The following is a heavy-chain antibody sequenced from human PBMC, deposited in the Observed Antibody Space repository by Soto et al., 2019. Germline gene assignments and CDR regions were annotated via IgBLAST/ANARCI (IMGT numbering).Heavy chain of an antibody. V-gene: IGHV1-18*01. J-gene: IGHJ5*02. CDR2: INGYNGYT. Sequence: QVQLVQSGAEVKKPGASVKVSCKASGYTFTNYGISWVRQAPGQGLEWMGWINGYNGYTNYAQKVQGRVTMDTNTSTSTAYMELRSLRSDDTAVYYCARDGDEEDNLDPWGQGTLVTVSS. CDR1: GYTFTNYG. D-gene: IGHD4-17*01. CDR3: ARDGDEEDNLDP.